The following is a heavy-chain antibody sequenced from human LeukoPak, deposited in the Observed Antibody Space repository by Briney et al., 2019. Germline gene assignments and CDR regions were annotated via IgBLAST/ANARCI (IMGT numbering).Heavy chain of an antibody. CDR1: GGSFSGYY. Sequence: PSETLSLTCAVYGGSFSGYYWSWIRQPPGKGREWIGEINHSGSTNYNPSLKSRVTILVDTSKNQFSLKLRSVTAAHTAVYYCARGPYGDYDLTTGTFDYWGQGTLVTVSS. V-gene: IGHV4-34*01. CDR2: INHSGST. J-gene: IGHJ4*02. CDR3: ARGPYGDYDLTTGTFDY. D-gene: IGHD4-17*01.